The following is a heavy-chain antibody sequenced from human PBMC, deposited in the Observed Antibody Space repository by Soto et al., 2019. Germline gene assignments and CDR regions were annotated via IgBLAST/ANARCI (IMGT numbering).Heavy chain of an antibody. Sequence: QVQLVESGGGVVQPGRSLRLSCAASGFTFSSYGMHWVRQAPGKGLEWVAVISYDGSNKYYADSVKGRFTISRDNSKNTLYLQMNSLRAEDTAVYYCLLTTVDYDAFDIWGQGPMVTVSS. CDR3: LLTTVDYDAFDI. J-gene: IGHJ3*02. CDR1: GFTFSSYG. D-gene: IGHD4-17*01. CDR2: ISYDGSNK. V-gene: IGHV3-30*03.